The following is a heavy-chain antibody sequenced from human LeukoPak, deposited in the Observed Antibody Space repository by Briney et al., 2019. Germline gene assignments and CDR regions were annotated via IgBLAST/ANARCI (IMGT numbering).Heavy chain of an antibody. CDR3: ARVPLYDILTNDAFDI. CDR2: INHSGST. D-gene: IGHD3-9*01. V-gene: IGHV4-34*01. Sequence: SETLSLTCAVYGGSFSGYYWSWIRQPPGKGLEWIGEINHSGSTNYNPSLKSRVTISVDTPKNQFSLKLSSVTAADTAVYYCARVPLYDILTNDAFDIWGHGTMVTVSS. J-gene: IGHJ3*02. CDR1: GGSFSGYY.